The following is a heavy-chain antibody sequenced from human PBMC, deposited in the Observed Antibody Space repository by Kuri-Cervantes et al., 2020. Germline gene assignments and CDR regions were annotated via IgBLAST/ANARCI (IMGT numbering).Heavy chain of an antibody. CDR2: ISYDGSNK. CDR3: ARACSDVTCAQTVTDAFDI. CDR1: GFTFSSYA. Sequence: GGSLRLSCAASGFTFSSYAMHWVRQAPGKGLEWVAVISYDGSNKYYADSVKGRFTISRDNSKNTLYLQMNSLRAEDTAVYFCARACSDVTCAQTVTDAFDIWGQGTLVTVSS. J-gene: IGHJ3*02. V-gene: IGHV3-30*07. D-gene: IGHD4-17*01.